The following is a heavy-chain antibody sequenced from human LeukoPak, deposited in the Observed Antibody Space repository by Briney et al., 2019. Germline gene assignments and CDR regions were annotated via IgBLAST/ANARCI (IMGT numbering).Heavy chain of an antibody. J-gene: IGHJ3*01. D-gene: IGHD6-13*01. CDR2: ITGSAHDT. Sequence: PGGSLRPSCAASGFTFRNYAMNWVRQAPGKGLEWLSSITGSAHDTYYAGSVKGRFTISRDNSKNTVYLQMNNLRADDTAVYYCAVAANRNDGFDVWGQGTRLTVSS. CDR3: AVAANRNDGFDV. V-gene: IGHV3-23*01. CDR1: GFTFRNYA.